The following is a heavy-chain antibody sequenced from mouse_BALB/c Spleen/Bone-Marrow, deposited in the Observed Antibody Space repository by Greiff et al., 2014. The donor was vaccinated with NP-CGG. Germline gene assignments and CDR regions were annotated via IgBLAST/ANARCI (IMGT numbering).Heavy chain of an antibody. D-gene: IGHD4-1*01. CDR3: ARFAGTPYTMDY. V-gene: IGHV3-1*02. CDR1: GYSITSYYS. J-gene: IGHJ4*01. Sequence: EVQGVESGPDLVKPSQSLSLTCTVTGYSITSYYSWHWIRQFPGNKLEWRGYIHYSGITVYNPSLKSRISITRDTSNNQFFLQLNSVATEDTATYYCARFAGTPYTMDYWGQGTSVTVSS. CDR2: IHYSGIT.